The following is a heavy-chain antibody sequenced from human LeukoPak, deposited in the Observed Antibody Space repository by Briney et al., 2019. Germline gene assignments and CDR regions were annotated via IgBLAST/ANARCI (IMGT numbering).Heavy chain of an antibody. V-gene: IGHV3-30*02. CDR2: IRYDGTVK. J-gene: IGHJ6*03. Sequence: GGSLRLSCAASGFTFSTYGMQWVRQAPGKGLEWVAFIRYDGTVKYYADSAKGRFTISRDNSKNTVYLQMNSLRAEDTAVFYCAKTHYSNYEIYSSYYMDVWGRGTTVTVS. CDR3: AKTHYSNYEIYSSYYMDV. D-gene: IGHD4-11*01. CDR1: GFTFSTYG.